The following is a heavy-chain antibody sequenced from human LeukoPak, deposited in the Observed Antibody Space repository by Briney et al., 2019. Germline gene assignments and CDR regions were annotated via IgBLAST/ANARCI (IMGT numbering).Heavy chain of an antibody. J-gene: IGHJ4*02. CDR2: ISGSDGST. CDR1: GFTFSRYT. V-gene: IGHV3-23*01. D-gene: IGHD3-3*01. CDR3: AKDFWSGYGY. Sequence: GGSLRLSCVASGFTFSRYTMTWVRQAPGRGLEWVSSISGSDGSTRYADPVKGRFTISRDNSKNTLYLQMNSLRAEDTAVYYCAKDFWSGYGYWGQGTLVTVSS.